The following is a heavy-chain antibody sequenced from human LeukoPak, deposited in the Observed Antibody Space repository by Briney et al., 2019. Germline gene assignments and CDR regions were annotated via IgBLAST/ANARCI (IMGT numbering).Heavy chain of an antibody. V-gene: IGHV3-7*01. CDR2: INPDGRDT. Sequence: GGSLRLSCVVSGFTFNRCWMNWVRKAPGKGLEWVAHINPDGRDTYYVDSVKGRFTISRDNAQNLMYLQMNSLRVEDTAVYYCTSWGDTTAEYFQRWGQGTLVTVSS. J-gene: IGHJ1*01. D-gene: IGHD2-21*02. CDR1: GFTFNRCW. CDR3: TSWGDTTAEYFQR.